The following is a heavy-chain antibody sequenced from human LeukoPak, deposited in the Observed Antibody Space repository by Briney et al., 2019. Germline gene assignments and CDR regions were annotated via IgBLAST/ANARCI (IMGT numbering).Heavy chain of an antibody. CDR1: GFTFSGYA. D-gene: IGHD4-17*01. J-gene: IGHJ2*01. CDR3: AKDLDGDYARYFDL. Sequence: GGSLRLSCAASGFTFSGYAMSWVRQSPGKGLEWVSAISGGGGTTYYAYYADSVKGRFTISRDNSKNTLYLLMNSLRAEDTAVYYCAKDLDGDYARYFDLWGRGTLVTVSS. V-gene: IGHV3-23*01. CDR2: ISGGGGTTYYA.